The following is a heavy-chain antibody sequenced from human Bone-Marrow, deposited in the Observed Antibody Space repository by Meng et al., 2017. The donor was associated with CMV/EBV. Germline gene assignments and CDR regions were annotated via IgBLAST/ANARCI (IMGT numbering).Heavy chain of an antibody. D-gene: IGHD3-22*01. V-gene: IGHV3-30*14. J-gene: IGHJ4*02. Sequence: GGSLRLSCEASEFTFSTYAMHWVRQAPGKGLEWVAVISYDGSNEYYVDSVRGRFTISRDNSKNTLYLQMNSLRAEDTAVYYCARGHTNYYDSSGYFDYWGQGTLVTVSS. CDR1: EFTFSTYA. CDR2: ISYDGSNE. CDR3: ARGHTNYYDSSGYFDY.